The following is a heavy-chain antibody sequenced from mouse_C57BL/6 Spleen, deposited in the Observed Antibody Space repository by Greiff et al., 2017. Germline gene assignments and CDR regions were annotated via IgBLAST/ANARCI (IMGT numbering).Heavy chain of an antibody. CDR3: ARLKDSNYDYAMDY. D-gene: IGHD2-5*01. V-gene: IGHV1-82*01. CDR2: IYPGDGDT. Sequence: QVQLQQSGPELVKPGASVKISCKASGYAFSSSWMNWVKQRPGKGLEWIGRIYPGDGDTNYNGKFKGKATLTADKSSSTAYMQLSSLTSEDSAVYFCARLKDSNYDYAMDYWGQGTSVTVSS. J-gene: IGHJ4*01. CDR1: GYAFSSSW.